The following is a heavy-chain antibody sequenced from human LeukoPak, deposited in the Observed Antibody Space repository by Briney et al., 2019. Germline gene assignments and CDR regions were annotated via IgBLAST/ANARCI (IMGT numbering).Heavy chain of an antibody. CDR1: GGSISSCY. CDR2: IYYSGST. CDR3: ARVLYCGGDCYSGMDV. V-gene: IGHV4-59*01. Sequence: PSETLSLTCTVSGGSISSCYWSWIRQPPGKGLEWIGYIYYSGSTNYNPSLKSRVTISVDTSKNQFSLKLSSVTAADTAVYYCARVLYCGGDCYSGMDVWGKGTTVTVSS. D-gene: IGHD2-21*01. J-gene: IGHJ6*03.